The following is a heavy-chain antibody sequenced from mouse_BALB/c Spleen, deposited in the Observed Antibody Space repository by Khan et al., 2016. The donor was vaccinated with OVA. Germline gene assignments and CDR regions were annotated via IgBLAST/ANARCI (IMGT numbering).Heavy chain of an antibody. CDR2: ISSVSTYT. J-gene: IGHJ3*01. Sequence: EVELVESGGGLVKPGGSLKLSCAASGFTFSNFAMSWVRQTPEKRLEWVATISSVSTYTYYPDSVKGRFTISRDNAKNTLYLHMSSLRSEDTAMYYYARHNYGPFAFGGQGTLVTVSA. CDR3: ARHNYGPFAF. CDR1: GFTFSNFA. D-gene: IGHD1-1*01. V-gene: IGHV5-9-3*01.